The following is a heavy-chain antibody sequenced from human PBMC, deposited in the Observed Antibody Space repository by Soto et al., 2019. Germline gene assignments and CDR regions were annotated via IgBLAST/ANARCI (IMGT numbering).Heavy chain of an antibody. D-gene: IGHD3-10*01. V-gene: IGHV4-30-2*02. CDR2: KYHSGST. CDR3: TSHDSGRDPGLGIPGEATLRSLHS. J-gene: IGHJ5*01. Sequence: PPGKGLEWSGYKYHSGSTYYNPSLKSRVTISVDRSKNQFSLMLSSVHVADTAFFSCTSHDSGRDPGLGIPGEATLRSLHS.